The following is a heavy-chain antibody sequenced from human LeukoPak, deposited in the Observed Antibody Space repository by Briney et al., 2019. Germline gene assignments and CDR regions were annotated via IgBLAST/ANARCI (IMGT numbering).Heavy chain of an antibody. V-gene: IGHV3-15*01. CDR2: ISDKPGGGTS. CDR3: TTDNAPGMDV. CDR1: GFTLSNAC. J-gene: IGHJ6*02. Sequence: PGGSLRLSCAASGFTLSNACMSWVRQAPGKGLEWVGLISDKPGGGTSAYAAPVKGSFTISSDESKSMLYLQMNSLKTEDTAVYYCTTDNAPGMDVWGQGTTVTVSS. D-gene: IGHD2-2*01.